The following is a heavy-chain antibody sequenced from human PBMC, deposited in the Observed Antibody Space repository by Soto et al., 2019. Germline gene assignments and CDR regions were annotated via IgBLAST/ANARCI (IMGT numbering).Heavy chain of an antibody. V-gene: IGHV4-34*01. CDR3: TRGLTTVTNDY. CDR2: INHSGST. J-gene: IGHJ4*02. Sequence: SETLSLTCAVYGGSFSGYYWSWIRQPPGKGLEWIGEINHSGSTNYNPSLKSRVTISVDTSKNQFSLKLSSVTAADTAVYYCTRGLTTVTNDYWGQGTLVTVSS. CDR1: GGSFSGYY. D-gene: IGHD4-17*01.